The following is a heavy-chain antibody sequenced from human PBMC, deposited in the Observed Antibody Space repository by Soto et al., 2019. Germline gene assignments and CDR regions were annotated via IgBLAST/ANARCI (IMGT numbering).Heavy chain of an antibody. Sequence: ETLSLTCAVSGYSISSGYYWGWIRQPPGKGLEWIGSLYHSGSTSYNPSLKSRVTISVDTSKNQFSLKLTSVTAADTAVYYCARMYGYSYGYLDYWGQGTQVTVSS. J-gene: IGHJ4*02. CDR2: LYHSGST. D-gene: IGHD5-18*01. CDR1: GYSISSGYY. V-gene: IGHV4-38-2*01. CDR3: ARMYGYSYGYLDY.